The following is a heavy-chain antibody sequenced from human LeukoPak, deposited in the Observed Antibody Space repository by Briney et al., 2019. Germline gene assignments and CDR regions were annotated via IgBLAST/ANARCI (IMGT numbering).Heavy chain of an antibody. Sequence: GASVKVSCKASGYTFTSFYMHCVRQAPGQRLELMGITSPSGGSTSYAQKFQGRVTMTRDTSTSTVYMELSSLRSEDTAVYYCARGSVAVAGNYYGMDVWGQGTTVTVSS. J-gene: IGHJ6*02. CDR1: GYTFTSFY. D-gene: IGHD6-19*01. V-gene: IGHV1-46*01. CDR3: ARGSVAVAGNYYGMDV. CDR2: TSPSGGST.